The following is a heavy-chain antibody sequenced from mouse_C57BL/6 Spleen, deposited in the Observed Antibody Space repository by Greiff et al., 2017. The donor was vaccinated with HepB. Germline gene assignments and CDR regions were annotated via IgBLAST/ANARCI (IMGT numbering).Heavy chain of an antibody. CDR2: IYPGDGDT. V-gene: IGHV1-80*01. J-gene: IGHJ4*01. CDR1: GYAFSSYW. Sequence: QVQLKESGAELVKPGASVKISCKASGYAFSSYWMNWVKQRPGKGLEWIGQIYPGDGDTNYNGKFKGKATLTADKSSSTAYMQLSSLTSEDSAVYFCARFNWDDYAMDYWGQGTSVTVSS. CDR3: ARFNWDDYAMDY. D-gene: IGHD4-1*02.